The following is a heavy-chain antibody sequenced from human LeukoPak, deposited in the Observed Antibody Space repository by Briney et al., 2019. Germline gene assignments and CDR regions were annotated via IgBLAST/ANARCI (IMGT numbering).Heavy chain of an antibody. CDR2: IYTSGST. CDR1: GGSVSSYY. V-gene: IGHV4-4*07. J-gene: IGHJ4*02. Sequence: SETLSLTCTVSGGSVSSYYWSWIRQPAGKGLEWIGRIYTSGSTNYNPSLKSRVTISVDTSKNQFSLKLSSVTAADTAVYYCARAGDSSGYFADFDYWGQGTLVTVSS. CDR3: ARAGDSSGYFADFDY. D-gene: IGHD3-22*01.